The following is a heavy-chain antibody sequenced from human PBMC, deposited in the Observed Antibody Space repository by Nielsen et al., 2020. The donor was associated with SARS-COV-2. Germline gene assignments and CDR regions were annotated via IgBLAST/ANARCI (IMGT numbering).Heavy chain of an antibody. CDR1: GYTSTNFH. D-gene: IGHD3-16*02. V-gene: IGHV1-3*01. CDR3: VIVTAALAFDP. J-gene: IGHJ5*02. Sequence: ASVKVSCKASGYTSTNFHIYWVRQAPGQSLEWMGWIQVGSGNTKYSPKFQGRVTFTSDTSATTALMELSSLKSEDTAVYFCVIVTAALAFDPWGQGSLVTVSS. CDR2: IQVGSGNT.